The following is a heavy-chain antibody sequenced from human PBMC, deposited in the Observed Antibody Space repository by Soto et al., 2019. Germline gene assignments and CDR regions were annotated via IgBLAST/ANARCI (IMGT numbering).Heavy chain of an antibody. D-gene: IGHD1-7*01. CDR2: MNPDGSAI. CDR3: TRAGNYRFDY. J-gene: IGHJ4*02. V-gene: IGHV3-74*01. Sequence: GGSLRLSCVVSGFTFSSSWMHWVRRGPGKGLVWVSRMNPDGSAINYADSVKGRFTTSRDNAKNILYLQMDSLRAEDTAVYYCTRAGNYRFDYWGQGTLVTVSS. CDR1: GFTFSSSW.